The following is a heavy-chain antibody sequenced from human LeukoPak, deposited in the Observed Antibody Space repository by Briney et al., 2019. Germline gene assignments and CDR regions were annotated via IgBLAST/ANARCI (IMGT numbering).Heavy chain of an antibody. CDR2: ASYYVGKQ. J-gene: IGHJ3*02. CDR3: AKDVKTLDAFDI. Sequence: PGGSLTLSCAASGFTFSDYAMSWVRQAPGKGLEWVSTASYYVGKQYHADSVRGRFTVSRDNSRNTVSLQMSSLRVEDTGIYYCAKDVKTLDAFDIWGRGTMVAVSS. V-gene: IGHV3-23*01. CDR1: GFTFSDYA.